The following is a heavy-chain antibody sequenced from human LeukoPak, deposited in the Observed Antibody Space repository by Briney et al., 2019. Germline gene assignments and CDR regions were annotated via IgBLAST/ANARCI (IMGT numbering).Heavy chain of an antibody. CDR1: GYSFIAYG. CDR2: ISAYSDHT. J-gene: IGHJ4*02. V-gene: IGHV1-18*01. Sequence: ASVKVSYKASGYSFIAYGFRLVRQAPAQGLEWTGWISAYSDHTDYAQKFQDRVTITTDTSTGTAYMELTSLTSDDTAVYYCARDRGPKYQLLYWGQGTLVTVSS. CDR3: ARDRGPKYQLLY. D-gene: IGHD2-2*01.